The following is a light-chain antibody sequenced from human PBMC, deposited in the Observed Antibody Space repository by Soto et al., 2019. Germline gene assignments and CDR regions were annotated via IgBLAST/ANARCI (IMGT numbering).Light chain of an antibody. Sequence: EIVLTQSPGTLSLSPGERATLSCRASQNIISDYLAWYQQKPGQSPRLLIYGASSRAIGIPDRFSGSGSGTDFTLNIYRLEPEDFAVYYCQQRSNLPWTFGQGTKVDIK. J-gene: IGKJ1*01. CDR1: QNIISDY. CDR3: QQRSNLPWT. CDR2: GAS. V-gene: IGKV3D-20*02.